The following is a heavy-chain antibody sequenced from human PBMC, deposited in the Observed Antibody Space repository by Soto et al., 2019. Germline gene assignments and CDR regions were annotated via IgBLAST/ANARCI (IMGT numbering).Heavy chain of an antibody. J-gene: IGHJ3*02. CDR1: GGSVSSISAA. D-gene: IGHD1-26*01. Sequence: SQTLSLTCAISGGSVSSISAAWNWIRQSPSRGLEWLGRTYYRSKWYNVYAVSVKSRITVNPDTSKNHISLHLNSVTPEDTAVYYCAREGANAFDIWGQGTMVTVSS. CDR3: AREGANAFDI. CDR2: TYYRSKWYN. V-gene: IGHV6-1*01.